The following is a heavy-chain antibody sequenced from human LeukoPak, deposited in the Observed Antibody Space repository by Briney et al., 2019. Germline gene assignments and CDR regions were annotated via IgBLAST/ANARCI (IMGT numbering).Heavy chain of an antibody. CDR2: VSFEGNNK. J-gene: IGHJ6*02. Sequence: PGGSLRLSCAASGFSFSTYAMDWVRQAPGKGLEWVAIVSFEGNNKYYADSVKGRFTVSRDNSKNTLYLQMNSLRAEDTAVYYCARAGRQYYYYGMDVWGQGTTVTVSS. CDR3: ARAGRQYYYYGMDV. CDR1: GFSFSTYA. V-gene: IGHV3-30*03.